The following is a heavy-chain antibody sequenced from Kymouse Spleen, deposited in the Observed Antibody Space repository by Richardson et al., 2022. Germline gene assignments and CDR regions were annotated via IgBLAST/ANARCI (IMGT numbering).Heavy chain of an antibody. J-gene: IGHJ6*02. Sequence: QVQLVESGGGVVQPGRSLRLSCAASGFTFSSYGMHWVRQAPGKGLEWVAVIWYDGSNKYYADSVKGRFTISRDNSKNTLYLQMNSLRAEDTAVYYCARLYYYGSGSYFSYYYYYGMDVWGQGTTVTVSS. CDR3: ARLYYYGSGSYFSYYYYYGMDV. CDR2: IWYDGSNK. D-gene: IGHD3-10*01. V-gene: IGHV3-33*01. CDR1: GFTFSSYG.